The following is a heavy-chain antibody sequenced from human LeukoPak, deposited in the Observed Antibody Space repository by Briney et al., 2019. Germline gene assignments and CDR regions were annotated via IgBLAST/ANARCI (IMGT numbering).Heavy chain of an antibody. CDR1: GYTFTSYY. V-gene: IGHV1-46*01. D-gene: IGHD6-13*01. CDR3: ASEVAAAGYYYYYMDV. J-gene: IGHJ6*03. Sequence: ASVKVSCKASGYTFTSYYMHWVRQAPGQGFEWMGIINPSGGSTSYAQKFQGRVTMTRDMSTSTVYMELSSLRSEDTAVYYCASEVAAAGYYYYYMDVWGKGTTVTVSS. CDR2: INPSGGST.